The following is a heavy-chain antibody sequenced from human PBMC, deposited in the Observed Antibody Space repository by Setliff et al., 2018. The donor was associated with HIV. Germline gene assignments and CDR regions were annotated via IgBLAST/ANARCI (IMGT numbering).Heavy chain of an antibody. Sequence: SETLSLTCTVSGGSITGHYWSWIRQPPGKGLEWIGYIHYSGSSNYNPSLKSRVSISVDTSKKQVSLKLTSVTAADTALYYCAREGAGESWDAFDIWGQGTMVTVSS. CDR2: IHYSGSS. D-gene: IGHD3-16*01. J-gene: IGHJ3*02. V-gene: IGHV4-59*11. CDR3: AREGAGESWDAFDI. CDR1: GGSITGHY.